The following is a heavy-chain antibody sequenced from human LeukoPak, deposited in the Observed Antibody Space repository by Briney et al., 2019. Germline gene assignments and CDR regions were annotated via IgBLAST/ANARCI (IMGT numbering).Heavy chain of an antibody. CDR1: GFTFSSYA. CDR2: ISGSGGNT. D-gene: IGHD3-9*01. V-gene: IGHV3-23*01. Sequence: GGSLRLSCAASGFTFSSYAMSWVRQAPGKGLEWVSGISGSGGNTYYADSVKGRFTISRDNSKNTLYLQMSSLRAEDTAVYYCAKEAVDYDILTGFYMTGYFDYWGQGTLVTVSS. CDR3: AKEAVDYDILTGFYMTGYFDY. J-gene: IGHJ4*02.